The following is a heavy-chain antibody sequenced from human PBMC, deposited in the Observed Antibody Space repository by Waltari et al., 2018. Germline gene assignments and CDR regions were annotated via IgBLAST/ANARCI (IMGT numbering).Heavy chain of an antibody. CDR1: GFTFRNYE. Sequence: EVQLVESGGGLVQPGGSLSSLCAASGFTFRNYEMNWVRQAPGKGLEWVSYISSGASTIFYADSVKGRFTISRDNAKNSVYLEMNSLRADDTAIYYCARGEGGANEYWGQGTLVTVSS. CDR3: ARGEGGANEY. CDR2: ISSGASTI. D-gene: IGHD1-26*01. V-gene: IGHV3-48*03. J-gene: IGHJ4*01.